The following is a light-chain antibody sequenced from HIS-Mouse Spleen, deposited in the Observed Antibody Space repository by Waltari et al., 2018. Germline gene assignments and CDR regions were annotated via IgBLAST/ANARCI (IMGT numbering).Light chain of an antibody. V-gene: IGLV2-8*01. Sequence: QSALTQPPSASGSPGQSVTIPCTGTSSDVGGYNYVSCSQQPPGKAPKLMIYEVSKRPSGVPDRFSGSKSGNTASLTVSGLQAEDEADYYCSSYAGSNNWVFGGGTKLTVL. J-gene: IGLJ3*02. CDR2: EVS. CDR1: SSDVGGYNY. CDR3: SSYAGSNNWV.